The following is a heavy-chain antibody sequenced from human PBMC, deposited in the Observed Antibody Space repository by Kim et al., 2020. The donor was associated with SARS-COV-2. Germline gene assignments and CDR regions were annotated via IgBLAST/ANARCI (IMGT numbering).Heavy chain of an antibody. D-gene: IGHD2-15*01. J-gene: IGHJ4*02. V-gene: IGHV4-59*01. CDR3: ARLSVALDF. CDR2: SGST. Sequence: SGSTNYNPSLKSRVTISADTSKNQFSLRLSSVTDADTAVYYCARLSVALDFWGQGTLVTVSS.